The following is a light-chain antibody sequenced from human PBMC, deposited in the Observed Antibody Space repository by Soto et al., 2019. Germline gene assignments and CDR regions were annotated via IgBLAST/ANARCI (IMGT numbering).Light chain of an antibody. J-gene: IGKJ5*01. CDR1: QRVSNNY. CDR2: GAS. CDR3: QQYCSSPQIT. V-gene: IGKV3-20*01. Sequence: EIVLTQSPGTLSLSPGERATLSCRASQRVSNNYLAWYQQKPGQAPRLLIYGASTRATGIPDRFSGSGSATDFTLTISRLEPEDFAVYYCQQYCSSPQITFGQGTRLEIK.